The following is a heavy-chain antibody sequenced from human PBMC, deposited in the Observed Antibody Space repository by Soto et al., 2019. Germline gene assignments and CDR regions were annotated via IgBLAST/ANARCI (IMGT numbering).Heavy chain of an antibody. CDR2: IYSGGST. CDR3: ARARGYSYGYWDY. V-gene: IGHV3-53*01. Sequence: EVQLVESGGGLIQPGGSLRLSCAASGFTVSSNYMSWVRQAPGKGLEWVSVIYSGGSTYYADSVKGRFTISRDNSKNTLYLQMNSLRAEDTAVYYCARARGYSYGYWDYWGQGTLVTVSS. D-gene: IGHD5-18*01. CDR1: GFTVSSNY. J-gene: IGHJ4*02.